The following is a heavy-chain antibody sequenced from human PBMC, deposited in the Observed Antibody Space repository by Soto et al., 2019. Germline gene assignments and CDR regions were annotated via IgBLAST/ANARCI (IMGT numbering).Heavy chain of an antibody. V-gene: IGHV3-23*04. CDR2: ISGSGANT. CDR3: AKVGGGATVAAARFDY. CDR1: GFTFSTYW. D-gene: IGHD6-13*01. J-gene: IGHJ4*02. Sequence: EVQLVQSGGGLVQPGGSLRLSCAASGFTFSTYWMQWVRQAPGKGLEWVSGISGSGANTYYANSVKGRFTISRDNSRNTLYLQMNTLRADDTAVYYCAKVGGGATVAAARFDYWGQGTLVTVSS.